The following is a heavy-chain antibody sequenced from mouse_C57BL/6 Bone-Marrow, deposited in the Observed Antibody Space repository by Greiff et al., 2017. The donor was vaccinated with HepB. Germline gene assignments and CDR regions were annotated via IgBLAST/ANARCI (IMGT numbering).Heavy chain of an antibody. CDR1: GFSLSTFGMG. Sequence: QVTLKESGPGILQPSQTLSLTCSFSGFSLSTFGMGVGWIRQPSGKGLEWLAHIWWDDDKYYNPALKSRLPISKDTSKNQVFLKIANVDTADTATYYCASPISGDYGSSYWFAYWGQGTLVTVSA. CDR2: IWWDDDK. CDR3: ASPISGDYGSSYWFAY. J-gene: IGHJ3*01. V-gene: IGHV8-8*01. D-gene: IGHD1-1*01.